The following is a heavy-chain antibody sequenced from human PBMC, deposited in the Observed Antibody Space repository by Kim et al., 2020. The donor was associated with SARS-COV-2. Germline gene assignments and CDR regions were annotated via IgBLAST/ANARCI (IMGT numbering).Heavy chain of an antibody. CDR3: ARDWYVAVAGTRESVFDI. CDR1: GFTFSTYW. Sequence: GSLRLSCAASGFTFSTYWMSWVRQAPGKGLEWVGNIKEDGSDKYYADSVRGRFTFSRDNAKNSLYLQMNSLRAEDTAVYYCARDWYVAVAGTRESVFDIWGQGTMVTVSS. CDR2: IKEDGSDK. V-gene: IGHV3-7*03. D-gene: IGHD6-19*01. J-gene: IGHJ3*02.